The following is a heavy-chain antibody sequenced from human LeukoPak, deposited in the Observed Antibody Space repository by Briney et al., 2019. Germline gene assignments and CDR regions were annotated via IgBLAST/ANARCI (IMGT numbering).Heavy chain of an antibody. J-gene: IGHJ3*02. V-gene: IGHV4-59*06. D-gene: IGHD4-11*01. CDR3: ARDRLQLDAFDI. Sequence: PSETLSLTCTVSGGSISSYYWSWIRQHPGKGLEWIGYIYYSGSTYYNPSLKSRVTISVDTSKNQFSLKLSSVTAADTAVYYCARDRLQLDAFDIWGQGTMVTVSS. CDR1: GGSISSYY. CDR2: IYYSGST.